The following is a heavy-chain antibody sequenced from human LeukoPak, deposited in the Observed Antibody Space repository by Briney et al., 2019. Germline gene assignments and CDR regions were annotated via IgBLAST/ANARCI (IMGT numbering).Heavy chain of an antibody. CDR3: ARETSGSYFSSWFDP. V-gene: IGHV1-46*01. CDR2: INPSGGST. D-gene: IGHD1-26*01. J-gene: IGHJ5*02. CDR1: GYTFTSYY. Sequence: ASVKVSCKASGYTFTSYYMHWVRQAPGQGLEWMGIINPSGGSTSYAQKFQGRVTMTRDMSTSTVYMELSSLRAEDTAVYYCARETSGSYFSSWFDPWGQGILVTVPS.